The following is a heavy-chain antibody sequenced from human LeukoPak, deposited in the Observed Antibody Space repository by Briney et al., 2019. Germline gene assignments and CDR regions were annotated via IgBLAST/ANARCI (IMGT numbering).Heavy chain of an antibody. CDR2: ISSDGSGK. CDR1: GFTFSTYW. CDR3: GRVRPGDADY. J-gene: IGHJ4*02. Sequence: PGGSLRLSCAASGFTFSTYWMTWIRQAPGKGLEWVASISSDGSGKYYMDSVKGRFTISRDNAKNSLFLQMNSLGAEDTAVYHCGRVRPGDADYWGQRTLVTVSP. D-gene: IGHD1-26*01. V-gene: IGHV3-7*01.